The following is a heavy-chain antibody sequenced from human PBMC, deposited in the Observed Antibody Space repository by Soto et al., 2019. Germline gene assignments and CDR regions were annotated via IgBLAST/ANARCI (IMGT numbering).Heavy chain of an antibody. CDR1: GGSISSYY. V-gene: IGHV4-59*01. CDR2: IYYSGST. CDR3: ARIEPAATSYYFDY. J-gene: IGHJ4*02. D-gene: IGHD2-2*01. Sequence: PSETLSLTCTVSGGSISSYYWSWIRQPPGKGLEWIGYIYYSGSTNYNPSLKSRVTISVDTSKNQFSLKLSSVTAADTAVYYCARIEPAATSYYFDYWGQGTLVTVSS.